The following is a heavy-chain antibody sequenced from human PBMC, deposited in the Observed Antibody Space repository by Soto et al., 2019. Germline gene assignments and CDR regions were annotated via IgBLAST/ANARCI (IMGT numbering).Heavy chain of an antibody. V-gene: IGHV1-18*01. J-gene: IGHJ4*02. Sequence: QVQLVQSGAEVKKPGASVKVSCKASGYTFTSYGISWVRQAPGQGLEWMGWISAYNGNTNYAQKLQGRVTMTTDASTSTAYMELRSLRSDDTAVYYCARDGGEDIVVVVAATPLDYWCQGTLVTV. D-gene: IGHD2-15*01. CDR1: GYTFTSYG. CDR3: ARDGGEDIVVVVAATPLDY. CDR2: ISAYNGNT.